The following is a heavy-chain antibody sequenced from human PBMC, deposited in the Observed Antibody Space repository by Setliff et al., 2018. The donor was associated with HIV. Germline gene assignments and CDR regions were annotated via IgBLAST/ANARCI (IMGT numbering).Heavy chain of an antibody. CDR3: GRYTSKGDWFDA. CDR1: GDSITNDDYY. CDR2: IHYNGRT. D-gene: IGHD2-2*02. V-gene: IGHV4-39*01. J-gene: IGHJ5*02. Sequence: SETLSLTCTVSGDSITNDDYYWGWLRQPPGKGLEWIAIIHYNGRTYYDPSLKSRVTIFVDTSKTPFYLKLRSVTASDAAVYYGGRYTSKGDWFDAWGKGSMVTVSS.